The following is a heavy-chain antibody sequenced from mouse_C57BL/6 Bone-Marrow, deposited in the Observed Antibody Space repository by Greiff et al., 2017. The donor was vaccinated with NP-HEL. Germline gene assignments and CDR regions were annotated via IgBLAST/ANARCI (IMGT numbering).Heavy chain of an antibody. J-gene: IGHJ1*03. CDR3: ARGWLGPHWYFDV. D-gene: IGHD2-3*01. CDR1: GYTFTSYG. Sequence: VQLKESGAELVRPGSSVKMSCKTSGYTFTSYGINWVKQRPGQGLEWIGYIYIGNGYTEYNEKFKGKATLTSDTSSSTAYMQLSSLTSEDSAIYFCARGWLGPHWYFDVWGTGTTVTVSS. CDR2: IYIGNGYT. V-gene: IGHV1-58*01.